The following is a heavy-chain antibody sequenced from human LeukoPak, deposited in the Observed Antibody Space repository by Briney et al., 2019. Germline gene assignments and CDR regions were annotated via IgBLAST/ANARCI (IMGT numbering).Heavy chain of an antibody. J-gene: IGHJ4*02. CDR3: ARAPYSSSWYPADY. V-gene: IGHV3-30*02. D-gene: IGHD6-13*01. CDR2: IRYDGSNK. Sequence: GGSLRLSCAASGFTFSSYGMHWVRQAPGKGLEWVAFIRYDGSNKYYADSVKGRFTISRDNSKNTLYLQMNSLRAEDTAVYYCARAPYSSSWYPADYWGQGTLDTVSS. CDR1: GFTFSSYG.